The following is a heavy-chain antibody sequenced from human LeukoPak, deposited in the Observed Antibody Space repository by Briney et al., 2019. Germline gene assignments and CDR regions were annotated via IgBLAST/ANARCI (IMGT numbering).Heavy chain of an antibody. CDR2: IQGDGSNT. D-gene: IGHD3-3*01. CDR3: ARDGTHPYDFWSGYYLNY. Sequence: GGSLRLSCVASGFTFSKNWMHWVRQAPGKGLVWVSRIQGDGSNTNYADSVKGRFTISRDNAKNSLYLQMNSLRAEDTAVYYCARDGTHPYDFWSGYYLNYWGQGTLVTVSS. V-gene: IGHV3-74*01. CDR1: GFTFSKNW. J-gene: IGHJ4*02.